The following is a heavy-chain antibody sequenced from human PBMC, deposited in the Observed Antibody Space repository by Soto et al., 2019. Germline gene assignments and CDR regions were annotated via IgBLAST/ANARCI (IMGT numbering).Heavy chain of an antibody. Sequence: QVQLQESGPGLVKPSETLSLTCTVSGGSISSYYWSWIRQPPGKGLEWIGYIYYSGSTNYNPSLKSRVTISVDTSKNQFSLKLSSVTAADTAVYYCARTRADRYCSGGSCYSIYFDYWGQGTLVTVSS. V-gene: IGHV4-59*01. J-gene: IGHJ4*02. D-gene: IGHD2-15*01. CDR2: IYYSGST. CDR1: GGSISSYY. CDR3: ARTRADRYCSGGSCYSIYFDY.